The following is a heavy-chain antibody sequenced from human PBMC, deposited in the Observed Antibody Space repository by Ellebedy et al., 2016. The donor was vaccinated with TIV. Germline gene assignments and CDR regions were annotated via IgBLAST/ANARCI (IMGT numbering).Heavy chain of an antibody. V-gene: IGHV1-2*02. D-gene: IGHD1-14*01. CDR1: GYTFTGYY. J-gene: IGHJ4*02. CDR3: AREEPEGFDY. CDR2: INPNSGGT. Sequence: ASVKVSXXASGYTFTGYYMHWVRQAPGQGLEWMGWINPNSGGTNYAQKFQGRVTMTRNTSTSTVYMELSSLRSEDTAVYYCAREEPEGFDYWGQGTLVTVSS.